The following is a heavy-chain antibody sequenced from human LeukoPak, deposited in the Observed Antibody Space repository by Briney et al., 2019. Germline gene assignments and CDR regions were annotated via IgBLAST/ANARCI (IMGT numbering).Heavy chain of an antibody. CDR3: ARKTSWDTAMIDY. Sequence: SETLSLTCTVSGGSISSSSYYWGWIRQPPGTGLEWIGSIYYSGSTYYNPSLKSRVTISVDTSKNQFSLKLSSVTAADTAVYYCARKTSWDTAMIDYWGQGTLVTVSS. CDR2: IYYSGST. D-gene: IGHD5-18*01. V-gene: IGHV4-39*07. J-gene: IGHJ4*02. CDR1: GGSISSSSYY.